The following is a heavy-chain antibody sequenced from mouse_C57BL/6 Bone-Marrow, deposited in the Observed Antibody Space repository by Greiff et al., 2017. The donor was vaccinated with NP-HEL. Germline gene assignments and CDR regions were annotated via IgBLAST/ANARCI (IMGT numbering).Heavy chain of an antibody. D-gene: IGHD2-1*01. CDR1: GYTFTEYT. CDR2: FYPGSGSI. Sequence: VQLQQSGAELVKPGASVKLSCKASGYTFTEYTIHWVKQRSGQGLEWIGWFYPGSGSIKYNEKFKDKATLTADKSSSTVYMELSRLTSEDSAVYVCARHGNYGNYEGDYFDYWGQGTTLTVSS. CDR3: ARHGNYGNYEGDYFDY. J-gene: IGHJ2*01. V-gene: IGHV1-62-2*01.